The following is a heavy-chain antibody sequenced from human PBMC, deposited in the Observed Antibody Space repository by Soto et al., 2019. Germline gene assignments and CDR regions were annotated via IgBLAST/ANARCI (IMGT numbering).Heavy chain of an antibody. CDR2: VYYNGIT. V-gene: IGHV4-59*11. CDR1: GGSINNHY. CDR3: TRANLYSEY. J-gene: IGHJ4*02. D-gene: IGHD7-27*01. Sequence: QVQLQESGPGLVKPSETLSLTCTVSGGSINNHYWSWIRQPPGKGLEWLGYVYYNGITNYNPSLESRVNMSVDTSKNQVSLNLTSLTAADTAIYFCTRANLYSEYWGQGTLVTVSS.